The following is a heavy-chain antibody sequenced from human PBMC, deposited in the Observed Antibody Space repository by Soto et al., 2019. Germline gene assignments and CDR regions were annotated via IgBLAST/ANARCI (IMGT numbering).Heavy chain of an antibody. Sequence: ASVKVSCKASGYNFINYGITWVRQAPGQGLEWMGWISVHNGNIKYAQKLQGRVTMTTDTSKSTAYMELRSLRSDDTAVYYCVRDLNGSGSYYTDYWGPGTVVTVSS. V-gene: IGHV1-18*01. CDR1: GYNFINYG. CDR2: ISVHNGNI. CDR3: VRDLNGSGSYYTDY. D-gene: IGHD3-10*01. J-gene: IGHJ4*02.